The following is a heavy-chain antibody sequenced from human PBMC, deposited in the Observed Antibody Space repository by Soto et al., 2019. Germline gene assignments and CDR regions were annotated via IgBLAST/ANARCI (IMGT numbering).Heavy chain of an antibody. J-gene: IGHJ4*02. D-gene: IGHD3-22*01. CDR1: GFIFSTYG. V-gene: IGHV3-30*18. CDR2: ISYDGRDI. CDR3: VQDRYCDSSGYYPSY. Sequence: QVQLVESGGGVVQPGRSLRLSCAASGFIFSTYGMHWVRQAPGKGLEWVAVISYDGRDILYADSVKGRFTISRADSKNTLYLQMNSLRAEDTAKYYCVQDRYCDSSGYYPSYWGQGTLVTVSS.